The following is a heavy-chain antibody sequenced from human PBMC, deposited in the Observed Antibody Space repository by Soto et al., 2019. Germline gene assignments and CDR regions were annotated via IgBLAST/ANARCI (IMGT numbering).Heavy chain of an antibody. CDR2: ISSDGSNK. CDR1: GFTFSSHA. V-gene: IGHV3-30-3*01. CDR3: ARDDEGGSDCDLGY. Sequence: QVQLVESGGGVVQPGRSLRLSCAVSGFTFSSHAMHWVRQAPGKGLEWVTLISSDGSNKYYADSVKGRFTTSRDNXXNKMYLQMNSLRVEDTAVYYCARDDEGGSDCDLGYWGQGALVTVSS. J-gene: IGHJ4*02. D-gene: IGHD1-26*01.